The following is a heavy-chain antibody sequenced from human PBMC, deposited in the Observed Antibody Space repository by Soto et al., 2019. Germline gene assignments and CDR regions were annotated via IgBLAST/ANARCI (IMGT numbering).Heavy chain of an antibody. J-gene: IGHJ6*03. CDR1: GGSFSGYY. CDR3: ARARAVGYSNAAYGSGSYYYYYYMDV. V-gene: IGHV4-34*01. D-gene: IGHD3-10*01. CDR2: INHSGST. Sequence: PSETLSLTCAVYGGSFSGYYWSWIRQPPGKGLEWIGEINHSGSTNYNPSLKSRVTISVDTSKNQFSLKLSSVTAADTAVYYCARARAVGYSNAAYGSGSYYYYYYMDVWGKGTTVTVSS.